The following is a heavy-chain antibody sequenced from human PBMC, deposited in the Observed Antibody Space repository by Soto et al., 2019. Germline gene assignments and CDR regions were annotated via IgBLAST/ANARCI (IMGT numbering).Heavy chain of an antibody. J-gene: IGHJ5*02. CDR1: GGTFSSYA. Sequence: QVQLVESGAEVKKPGSSVKVSCKASGGTFSSYAISWVRQAPGQGLEWMGGIIPIFGTANYAQKFQGRVTITADESTSTAYMELNSLRAEDTAVYYCARDRSSSWSNFDPWGQGTLVTVSS. D-gene: IGHD6-13*01. V-gene: IGHV1-69*01. CDR3: ARDRSSSWSNFDP. CDR2: IIPIFGTA.